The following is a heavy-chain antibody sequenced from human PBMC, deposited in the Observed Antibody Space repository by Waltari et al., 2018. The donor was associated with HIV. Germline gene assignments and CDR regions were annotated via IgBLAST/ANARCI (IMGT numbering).Heavy chain of an antibody. Sequence: QVQLVQSGAEVKKPGASVKVSCKVSGYTLTELSMHWVGQAPGKGLEWMGGYVPEDGETIHSRKFQGRVTMTEDTSTDTAYMELISLISEDTAVYYCAAGIAPDTWFYPWGHGTLVTVSS. CDR1: GYTLTELS. D-gene: IGHD6-13*01. CDR3: AAGIAPDTWFYP. CDR2: YVPEDGET. J-gene: IGHJ5*02. V-gene: IGHV1-24*01.